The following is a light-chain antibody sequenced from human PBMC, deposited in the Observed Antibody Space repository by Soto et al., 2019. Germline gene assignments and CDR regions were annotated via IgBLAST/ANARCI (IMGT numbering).Light chain of an antibody. CDR2: VTI. CDR1: SSNIGAVYD. Sequence: QSVLTQPHSVSGAPGQRVTISCTGTSSNIGAVYDVHWYQQLPGTGPTLLMYVTINRPSGVPHRFSGSNSVTSASLAIAGLPADYEADYYCQYYDSSLRSWMFGGGTKLTAL. J-gene: IGLJ3*02. CDR3: QYYDSSLRSWM. V-gene: IGLV1-40*01.